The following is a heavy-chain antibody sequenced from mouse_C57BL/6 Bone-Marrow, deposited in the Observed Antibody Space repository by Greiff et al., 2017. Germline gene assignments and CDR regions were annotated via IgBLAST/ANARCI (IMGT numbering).Heavy chain of an antibody. CDR2: LAPSDSYT. CDR1: GYTFTSYW. J-gene: IGHJ1*03. V-gene: IGHV1-69*01. Sequence: QVQLKQPGAELVMPGASVKLSCKASGYTFTSYWMHWVKQRPGQGLEWIGELAPSDSYTNYNQKFTGKSTLTVDKSSSTAYMQLSSLTSEDSAVYYCAREYWYFDVWGTGTTVTVSS. CDR3: AREYWYFDV.